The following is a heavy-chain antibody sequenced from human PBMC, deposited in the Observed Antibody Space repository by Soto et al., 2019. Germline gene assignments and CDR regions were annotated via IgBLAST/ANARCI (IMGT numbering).Heavy chain of an antibody. V-gene: IGHV5-51*01. CDR1: GFNFTTHW. CDR3: ARRAQMENSAWDLSGCFDP. D-gene: IGHD6-19*01. J-gene: IGHJ5*02. CDR2: IYPGDSDT. Sequence: LKISCQGSGFNFTTHWIAWVRQKPGRGLEYMGVIYPGDSDTIYSPSFRGQVSSTTDKSTITVYLHLGGLKASDTAIYYCARRAQMENSAWDLSGCFDPWGQGTRVTVSS.